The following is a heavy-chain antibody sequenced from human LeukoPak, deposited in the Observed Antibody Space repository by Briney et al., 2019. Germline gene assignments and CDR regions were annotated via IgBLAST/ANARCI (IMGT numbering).Heavy chain of an antibody. CDR3: ARHRSSAEKDDFWSGYYASNWFDP. J-gene: IGHJ5*02. V-gene: IGHV5-51*01. D-gene: IGHD3-3*01. CDR1: GYSFTSYW. Sequence: GESLKISCKGSGYSFTSYWIGWVRQMPGKGLEWMGIIYPGDSDTRYSPSFQGQVTISADKSISTAYLQWSSLKASDTAMYYCARHRSSAEKDDFWSGYYASNWFDPWGQGTLVTVSS. CDR2: IYPGDSDT.